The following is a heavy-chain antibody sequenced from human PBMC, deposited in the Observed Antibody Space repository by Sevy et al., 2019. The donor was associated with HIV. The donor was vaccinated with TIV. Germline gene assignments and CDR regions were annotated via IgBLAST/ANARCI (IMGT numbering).Heavy chain of an antibody. CDR3: AREGCTVPHDY. CDR2: FCFGGSTI. D-gene: IGHD2-8*02. V-gene: IGHV3-23*01. CDR1: GFTFSIYT. Sequence: GGSLRLSCAASGFTFSIYTMSWVRQAPGKGLEWVSTFCFGGSTIHYAGSVKGRFTISRDNSKNTLYLQMNSRRADDTAVYYCAREGCTVPHDYWGQGTLVTVSS. J-gene: IGHJ4*02.